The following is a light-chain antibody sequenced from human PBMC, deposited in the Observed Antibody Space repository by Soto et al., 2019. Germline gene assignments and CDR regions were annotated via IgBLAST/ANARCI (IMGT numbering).Light chain of an antibody. CDR2: DVS. CDR1: SSDVGGYNY. V-gene: IGLV2-14*01. CDR3: SSSTSSSPLSV. Sequence: QSVLTQPASVSGSPGQSITISCTGTSSDVGGYNYVSWYQQHPGKAPKLMIYDVSNRPSGVSNRFSGSKSGNTASLTISGLQAEDEAYYYFSSSTSSSPLSVFAIGRTVTVL. J-gene: IGLJ1*01.